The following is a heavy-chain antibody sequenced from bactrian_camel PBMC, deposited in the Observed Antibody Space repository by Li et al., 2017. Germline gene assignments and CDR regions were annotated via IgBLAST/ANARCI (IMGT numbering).Heavy chain of an antibody. Sequence: VQLVESGGDSVQAGGSLRVSCALSGDTTSGYCMGWFRQAPGKEREGIASISKDDVPMYATSVQGRFRISKDTAKNTLDLQMDSLTPDDTAMYYCAAGHLIMCTAFAIPSFPDRGQGTQVTVS. V-gene: IGHV3S68*01. CDR1: GDTTSGYC. D-gene: IGHD6*01. CDR3: AAGHLIMCTAFAIPSFPD. J-gene: IGHJ4*01. CDR2: ISKDDVP.